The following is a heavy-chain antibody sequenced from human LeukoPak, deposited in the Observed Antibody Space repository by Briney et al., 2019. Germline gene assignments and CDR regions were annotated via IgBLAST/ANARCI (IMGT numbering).Heavy chain of an antibody. CDR3: AREFYGFLTGYYLDY. J-gene: IGHJ4*02. D-gene: IGHD3-9*01. Sequence: GGSLRLSCAASGFTFSSYGMSWVRQAPGKGLEWVSYITGSGSITHYVDSVKGRFTISRDNAKNSLYLHMNSLRAEDTAVYYCAREFYGFLTGYYLDYWGQGTLVTVSS. CDR2: ITGSGSIT. CDR1: GFTFSSYG. V-gene: IGHV3-48*04.